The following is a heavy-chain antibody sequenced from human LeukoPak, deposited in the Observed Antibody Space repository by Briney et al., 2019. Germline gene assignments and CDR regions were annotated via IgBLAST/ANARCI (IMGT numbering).Heavy chain of an antibody. Sequence: PGGSLRLSCAASGFTFSSYAMNWVRQAPGKGLEWVSAISGGGGSTYYADSVKGRFTISRDNSKNTLFLQMNSLRAEDTAVYYCAKVRVASYYFDYWGQGTLVTVSP. CDR1: GFTFSSYA. CDR3: AKVRVASYYFDY. V-gene: IGHV3-23*01. J-gene: IGHJ4*02. CDR2: ISGGGGST. D-gene: IGHD5-12*01.